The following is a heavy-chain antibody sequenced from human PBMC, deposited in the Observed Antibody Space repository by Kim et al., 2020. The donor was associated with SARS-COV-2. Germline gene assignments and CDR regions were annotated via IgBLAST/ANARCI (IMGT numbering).Heavy chain of an antibody. CDR2: ISGSGGST. CDR3: AKDEPVLRYFDWLSLDAFDI. CDR1: GFTFSSYA. V-gene: IGHV3-23*01. D-gene: IGHD3-9*01. J-gene: IGHJ3*02. Sequence: GGSLRLSCAASGFTFSSYAMSWVRQAPGKGLEWVSAISGSGGSTYYADSVKGRFTISRDNSKNTLYLQMNSLRAEDTAVYYCAKDEPVLRYFDWLSLDAFDIWGQGTMVTVSS.